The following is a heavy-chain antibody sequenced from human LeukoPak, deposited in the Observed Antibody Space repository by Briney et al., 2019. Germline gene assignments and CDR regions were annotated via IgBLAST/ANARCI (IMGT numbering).Heavy chain of an antibody. J-gene: IGHJ3*02. Sequence: DDYAVGGVRHARGKGGEWVSGISWNSGSIVYADSVNGRFTISRDNAKNSLYLQMNSLRAEDTALYYFAKDIGPVYCSSTSCYTGAFDIWGQGTMVTVSS. CDR2: ISWNSGSI. CDR1: DDYA. D-gene: IGHD2-2*02. CDR3: AKDIGPVYCSSTSCYTGAFDI. V-gene: IGHV3-9*01.